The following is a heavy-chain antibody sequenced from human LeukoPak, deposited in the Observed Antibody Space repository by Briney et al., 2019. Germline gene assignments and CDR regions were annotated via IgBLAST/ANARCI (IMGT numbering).Heavy chain of an antibody. CDR2: IYTTGST. CDR1: GGSIASGSYF. D-gene: IGHD3-22*01. Sequence: PSQTLSLICTVSGGSIASGSYFWTWIRQPAGKGLEWIGRIYTTGSTKYNPSLRSRVAISGDTSKNQFSLRLNSVTAADTAMYYCARSRIVDSSGYYPPALLNWGQGTLVTVSS. V-gene: IGHV4-61*02. J-gene: IGHJ4*02. CDR3: ARSRIVDSSGYYPPALLN.